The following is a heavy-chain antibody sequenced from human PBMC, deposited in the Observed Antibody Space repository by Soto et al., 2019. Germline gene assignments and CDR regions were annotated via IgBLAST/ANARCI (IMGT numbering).Heavy chain of an antibody. CDR3: ALGVYGSGNYYTVPSAFDI. CDR2: TIPVFNTA. Sequence: QVQLEQSGAEVKKPGSSVKISCKASGGTLSDHGVSWLRQAPGQGLEWVGGTIPVFNTAKYAPKSQGRVTIAADKSTIIAYMELGSLRSDDTAFYYCALGVYGSGNYYTVPSAFDIWGQGTLVIVSS. CDR1: GGTLSDHG. V-gene: IGHV1-69*06. D-gene: IGHD3-10*01. J-gene: IGHJ3*02.